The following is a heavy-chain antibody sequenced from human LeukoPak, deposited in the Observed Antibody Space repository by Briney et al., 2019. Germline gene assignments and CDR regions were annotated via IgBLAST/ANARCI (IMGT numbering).Heavy chain of an antibody. D-gene: IGHD6-13*01. CDR2: IDPSDSYT. CDR1: GYSFTSYW. V-gene: IGHV5-10-1*01. Sequence: GESLKTSCKGSGYSFTSYWINWVRQLPGKGLEWMGSIDPSDSYTNYSPSFQGHVTMSADKSISTAYLQWSSLKASDTAIYYCARTIEATGSKWFDPWGQGTLVTVSS. CDR3: ARTIEATGSKWFDP. J-gene: IGHJ5*02.